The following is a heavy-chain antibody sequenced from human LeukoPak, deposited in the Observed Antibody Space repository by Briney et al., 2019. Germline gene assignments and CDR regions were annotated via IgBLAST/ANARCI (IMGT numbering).Heavy chain of an antibody. CDR2: IYYSGST. CDR3: ARQNEFNDFWSGYRGYYFDY. D-gene: IGHD3-3*01. CDR1: GYSITNTHW. Sequence: KASETLSLTCAVSGYSITNTHWWGWIRQPPEKGLEWIGYIYYSGSTYYNPSLKSRVTISVDMSKNQFSLRLSSVTAADTAVYYCARQNEFNDFWSGYRGYYFDYWGQGTLVTVSS. V-gene: IGHV4-28*01. J-gene: IGHJ4*02.